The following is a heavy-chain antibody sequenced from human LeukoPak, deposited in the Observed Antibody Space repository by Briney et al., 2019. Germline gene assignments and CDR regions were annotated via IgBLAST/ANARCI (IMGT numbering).Heavy chain of an antibody. CDR3: ARVPREYRPTGYYYYGMDV. J-gene: IGHJ6*02. CDR1: GGSISSYY. Sequence: SETLSLTCTVSGGSISSYYWSWIRQPPGKGLEWIGYIYYSGSTNYNPSLKSRVTISVDTSKNQFSLKLSSVTAADTAVYYCARVPREYRPTGYYYYGMDVWGQGTTVTVSS. V-gene: IGHV4-59*01. D-gene: IGHD2-2*01. CDR2: IYYSGST.